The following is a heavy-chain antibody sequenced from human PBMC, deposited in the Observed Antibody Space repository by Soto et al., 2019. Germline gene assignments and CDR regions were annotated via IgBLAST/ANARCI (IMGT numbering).Heavy chain of an antibody. CDR2: IWYDGSNK. CDR3: ASGGDYFDY. CDR1: GFTFSSYG. J-gene: IGHJ4*02. Sequence: QVQLVESGGGVVQPGMSLRLSCAASGFTFSSYGMHWVRQAPGKGLEWVALIWYDGSNKYYADSVKGRFTISRDNSRDTLYLQMNSLRAEDTAVYYCASGGDYFDYWGPGTLVTVSS. D-gene: IGHD3-16*01. V-gene: IGHV3-33*01.